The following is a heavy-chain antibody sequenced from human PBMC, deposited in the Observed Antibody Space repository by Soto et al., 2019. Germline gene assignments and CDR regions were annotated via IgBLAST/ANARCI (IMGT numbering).Heavy chain of an antibody. CDR2: IYYSERTSYNSGST. CDR1: GDSMTSSSYY. V-gene: IGHV4-39*01. CDR3: ARHTRNQFDP. Sequence: PSETLSLTCTVSGDSMTSSSYYWGWIRQPPGKGLEWIGSIYYSERTSYNSGSTYYSSSLKSRVTISGDTSKSQFSLKLSSVTAADTAVYYCARHTRNQFDPWGQGTLVTSPQ. J-gene: IGHJ5*02.